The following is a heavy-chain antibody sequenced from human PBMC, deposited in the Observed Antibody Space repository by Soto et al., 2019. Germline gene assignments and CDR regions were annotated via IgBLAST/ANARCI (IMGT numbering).Heavy chain of an antibody. D-gene: IGHD3-9*01. J-gene: IGHJ6*02. Sequence: LKISCKSSGYSFSSYWIAWVRLMPGKGLEWMGSIYPDDSDTKYSPSFQGQVTISADKSISAAYLQWSGLKASDTAIYYCARNSLTGYYNYYYSMDVWGQGTTVTVSS. V-gene: IGHV5-51*01. CDR1: GYSFSSYW. CDR3: ARNSLTGYYNYYYSMDV. CDR2: IYPDDSDT.